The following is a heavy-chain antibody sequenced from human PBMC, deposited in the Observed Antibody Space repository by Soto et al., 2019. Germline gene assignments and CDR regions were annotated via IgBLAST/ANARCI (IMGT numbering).Heavy chain of an antibody. CDR1: GFTFNTYG. J-gene: IGHJ5*02. V-gene: IGHV3-30*18. CDR2: ISHEGSNK. D-gene: IGHD1-26*01. Sequence: QVQLVESGGGVVQPGRSLRLSCAASGFTFNTYGMHWVRQAPGKGLEWVAIISHEGSNKYYADSVKGRFTISRDNSKNSLSLQMDGLRTEDTAIYYCVKEMPPHWDYDHWGQGTLVTVSS. CDR3: VKEMPPHWDYDH.